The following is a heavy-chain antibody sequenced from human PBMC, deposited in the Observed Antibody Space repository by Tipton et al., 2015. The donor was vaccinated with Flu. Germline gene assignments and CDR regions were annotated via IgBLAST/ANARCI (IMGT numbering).Heavy chain of an antibody. D-gene: IGHD4-17*01. J-gene: IGHJ4*02. V-gene: IGHV3-7*01. Sequence: SLRLSYTAYGFTISSYWINWLRQVPGKGLEWVANIKHDGSEKYYVDSVKGRFTISRDNANNSLYLQMSSLRLEDTAVYHGARGPFPAVTGYYFDHWGQGTLATVSS. CDR1: GFTISSYW. CDR3: ARGPFPAVTGYYFDH. CDR2: IKHDGSEK.